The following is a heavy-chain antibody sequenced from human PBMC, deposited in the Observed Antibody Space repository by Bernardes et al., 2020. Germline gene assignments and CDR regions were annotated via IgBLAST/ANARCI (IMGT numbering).Heavy chain of an antibody. D-gene: IGHD2-15*01. V-gene: IGHV4-34*01. CDR1: GGSFSGYY. J-gene: IGHJ5*02. CDR2: INHSGST. Sequence: SKTLSLTCAVYGGSFSGYYWSWIRQPPGKGLEWIGEINHSGSTNYNPSLKSRVTISVDTSKNQFSLKLSSVTAADTAVYYCARALGYCSGGSCYSSWFDPWGQGTLVTVSS. CDR3: ARALGYCSGGSCYSSWFDP.